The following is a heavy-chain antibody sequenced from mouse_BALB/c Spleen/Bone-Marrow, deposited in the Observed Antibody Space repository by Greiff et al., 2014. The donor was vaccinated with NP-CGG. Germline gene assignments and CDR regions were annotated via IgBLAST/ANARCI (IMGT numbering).Heavy chain of an antibody. CDR2: IDPYDSET. CDR1: GYTFTSYW. V-gene: IGHV1-74*01. Sequence: QVQLQQSRAELVRPGASVKLSCKASGYTFTSYWMNWVKQRPEQGLGWIGRIDPYDSETHYNQKFKGKAILTVDKSSSTAYMQLSSLTSEDSAVYYCARGSMILNYFDYWGQGTTLTVSS. D-gene: IGHD2-3*01. CDR3: ARGSMILNYFDY. J-gene: IGHJ2*01.